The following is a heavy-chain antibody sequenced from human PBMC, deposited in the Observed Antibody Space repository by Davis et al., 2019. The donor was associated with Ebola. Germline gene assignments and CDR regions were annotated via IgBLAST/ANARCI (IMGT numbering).Heavy chain of an antibody. J-gene: IGHJ6*03. D-gene: IGHD6-6*01. CDR1: GYTFTSYG. V-gene: IGHV1-18*01. CDR2: ISAYNGNT. Sequence: ASVKVSCKASGYTFTSYGISWVRQAPGQGLEWMGWISAYNGNTNYAQKLQGRVTMTTDTSTSTAYMELRSLRSDDTAVYYCARDSKSSSSSWWPYYYYYYYMDVWGKGTTVTVSS. CDR3: ARDSKSSSSSWWPYYYYYYYMDV.